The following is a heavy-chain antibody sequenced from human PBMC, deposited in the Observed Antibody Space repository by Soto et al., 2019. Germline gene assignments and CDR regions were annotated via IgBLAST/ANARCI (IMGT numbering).Heavy chain of an antibody. D-gene: IGHD1-26*01. J-gene: IGHJ3*02. CDR2: INPSGGST. CDR3: AIEPLNLVGATLINAFDI. CDR1: GYTFTSYY. V-gene: IGHV1-46*01. Sequence: ASVKVSCKASGYTFTSYYMHWVRQAPGQGLEWMGIINPSGGSTSYAQKFQGRVTMTRDTSTSTVYMELSSLRSEDTAVYYCAIEPLNLVGATLINAFDIWGQGTMVTVSS.